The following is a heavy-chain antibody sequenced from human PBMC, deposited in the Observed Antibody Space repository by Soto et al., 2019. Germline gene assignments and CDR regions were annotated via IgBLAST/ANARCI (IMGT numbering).Heavy chain of an antibody. J-gene: IGHJ5*02. D-gene: IGHD6-13*01. CDR3: ARGTVLLYSSSRPGSGPNWFDP. CDR2: INHSGST. V-gene: IGHV4-34*01. Sequence: PSETLSLTCAVYGGSFSGYYWSWIRQPPGKGLEWIGEINHSGSTNYNPSLKSRVTISVDTSKNQFSLKLSSVTAADTAVYYCARGTVLLYSSSRPGSGPNWFDPWGQGTLVTVSS. CDR1: GGSFSGYY.